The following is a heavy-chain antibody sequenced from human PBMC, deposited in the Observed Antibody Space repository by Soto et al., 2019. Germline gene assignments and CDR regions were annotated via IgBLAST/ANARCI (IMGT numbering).Heavy chain of an antibody. Sequence: SETLSLTCAVYGGSFSGYYWSWIRQPPGKGLEWIGEINHSGSTNYNPSLKSRVTISVDTSKNQFSLKLSSVTAADTAVYYCARLTAVIWGSYYYYYMDVWGKGTTVTVSS. V-gene: IGHV4-34*01. CDR2: INHSGST. CDR3: ARLTAVIWGSYYYYYMDV. CDR1: GGSFSGYY. J-gene: IGHJ6*03. D-gene: IGHD3-16*01.